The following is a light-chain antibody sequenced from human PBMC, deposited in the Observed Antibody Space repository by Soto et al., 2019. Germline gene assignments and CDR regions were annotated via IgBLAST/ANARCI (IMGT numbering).Light chain of an antibody. CDR3: QQRGET. J-gene: IGKJ1*01. Sequence: EIVLTQSPATLSLSPGERATLSCRASQSFSSYLAWYQQKPGQAPRLLIYDASNMATGIPARFSGSGSGTDFTLTIRSLEPEDFAVYYCQQRGETFGQGTKVEIK. CDR1: QSFSSY. V-gene: IGKV3-11*01. CDR2: DAS.